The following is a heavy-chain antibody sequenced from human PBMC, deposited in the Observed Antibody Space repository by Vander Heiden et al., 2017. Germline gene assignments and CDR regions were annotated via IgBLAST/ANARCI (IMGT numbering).Heavy chain of an antibody. V-gene: IGHV3-23*01. CDR3: AKDTGESSGWVFDL. Sequence: EVQLLESGGGLVQPGGSLRLSCAASGFTFSNYAMSWVRQAPGKGLEWVSRISGRSSVTYYADSVKGRFTISRDTSKNTLYLQMNSLRAEDTAVYYCAKDTGESSGWVFDLWGQGTLVTVSS. J-gene: IGHJ4*02. CDR1: GFTFSNYA. D-gene: IGHD6-19*01. CDR2: ISGRSSVT.